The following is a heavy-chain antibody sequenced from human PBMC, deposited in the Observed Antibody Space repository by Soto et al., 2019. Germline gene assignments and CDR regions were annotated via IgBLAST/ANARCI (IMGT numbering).Heavy chain of an antibody. CDR3: ATRDSGRLY. J-gene: IGHJ4*02. D-gene: IGHD6-13*01. CDR2: SHQSGNT. CDR1: GVSISSHDW. V-gene: IGHV4-4*01. Sequence: QVQLQESGPGLVKPSGTLSLTCAVSGVSISSHDWWTWVRQPPGKGLEWIGESHQSGNTNYNSPPXSRVTLSLDKSKNQLSLRLSSVTVADPAVYCRATRDSGRLYWGQGTLVTVSS.